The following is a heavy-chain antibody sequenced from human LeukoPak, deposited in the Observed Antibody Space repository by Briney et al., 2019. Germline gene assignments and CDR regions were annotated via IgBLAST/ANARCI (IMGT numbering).Heavy chain of an antibody. Sequence: PSESLSLTCNVSGGSVSDYYWSWIRQPPGKGLEWIGEIYHSGSTNYNPSLKSRVTISVDKSKNQFSLKLSSVTAADTAVYYCASFASPGYYYYGMDVWGQGTTVTVSS. J-gene: IGHJ6*02. V-gene: IGHV4-59*02. D-gene: IGHD3-10*01. CDR3: ASFASPGYYYYGMDV. CDR2: IYHSGST. CDR1: GGSVSDYY.